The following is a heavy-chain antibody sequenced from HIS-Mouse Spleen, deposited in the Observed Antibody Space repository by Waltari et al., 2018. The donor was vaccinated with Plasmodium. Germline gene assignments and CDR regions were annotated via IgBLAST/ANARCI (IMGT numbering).Heavy chain of an antibody. CDR1: GFTFSSYA. Sequence: QVQLVESGGGVVQPGRSLRLSCAASGFTFSSYAMHWVRQAPGKGLEWVEVISYDGSNKYYADSVKGRFTISRDNSKNTLYLQMNSLRAEDTAVYYCARDSSGWYGYWGQGTLVTVSS. D-gene: IGHD6-19*01. CDR2: ISYDGSNK. J-gene: IGHJ4*02. V-gene: IGHV3-30-3*01. CDR3: ARDSSGWYGY.